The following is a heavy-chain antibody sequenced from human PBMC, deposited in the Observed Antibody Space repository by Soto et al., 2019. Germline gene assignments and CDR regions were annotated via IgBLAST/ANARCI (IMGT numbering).Heavy chain of an antibody. CDR1: GFTFSSSA. D-gene: IGHD3-3*01. Sequence: EVQLLESGGGLVQPGGALRLSCAASGFTFSSSAMNWVRQAPGQGLEWVSTISGCGDYTYYTDAAISTYFADSVKGRLIISRDNSKNTLYLQLNSLRAEDTATYYCAKSSPGRLLDFDYWGQGTLVTVSS. V-gene: IGHV3-23*01. J-gene: IGHJ4*02. CDR3: AKSSPGRLLDFDY. CDR2: ISGCGDYTYYTDAAIST.